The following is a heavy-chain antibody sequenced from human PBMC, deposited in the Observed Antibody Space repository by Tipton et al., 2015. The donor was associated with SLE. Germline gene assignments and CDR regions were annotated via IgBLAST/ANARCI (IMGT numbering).Heavy chain of an antibody. CDR2: MSPNSGNT. CDR3: AREGDSSSYVH. J-gene: IGHJ4*01. CDR1: GYTFTSYD. V-gene: IGHV1-8*01. Sequence: QSGAEVKKPGASVKVSCKASGYTFTSYDINWVRQATGQGPEWLGWMSPNSGNTGYAQKFQGRVTMTRSTSTSTAYMELSSLRSEDTAVYYCAREGDSSSYVHWGHGALVSVSS. D-gene: IGHD3-22*01.